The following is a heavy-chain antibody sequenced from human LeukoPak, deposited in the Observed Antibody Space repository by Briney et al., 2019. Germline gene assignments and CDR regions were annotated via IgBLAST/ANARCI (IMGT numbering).Heavy chain of an antibody. V-gene: IGHV3-53*01. D-gene: IGHD6-13*01. CDR2: IYSGGST. J-gene: IGHJ4*02. CDR3: AKSASQWGSSKDY. Sequence: PGGSLRLSCAASGFTVSNNYMTWVRQAPGKGLEWVSLIYSGGSTYYADSVKGRFTISRDNSKNTLCLQMNSLRAEDTAVYYCAKSASQWGSSKDYWGQGTLVTVSS. CDR1: GFTVSNNY.